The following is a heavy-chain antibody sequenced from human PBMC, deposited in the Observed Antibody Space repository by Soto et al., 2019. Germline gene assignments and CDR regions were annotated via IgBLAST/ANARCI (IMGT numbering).Heavy chain of an antibody. D-gene: IGHD1-1*01. J-gene: IGHJ4*02. CDR2: IYYSGST. CDR1: GGSVISGSYY. Sequence: SAILSLACTVSGGSVISGSYYWSWIRQPPGKGLEWIGYIYYSGSTNYNPSLKSRVTISVDTSKNQFSLKLSSVTAADTAVYYCARAKSGNHFDYWGQGTLVTVSS. V-gene: IGHV4-61*01. CDR3: ARAKSGNHFDY.